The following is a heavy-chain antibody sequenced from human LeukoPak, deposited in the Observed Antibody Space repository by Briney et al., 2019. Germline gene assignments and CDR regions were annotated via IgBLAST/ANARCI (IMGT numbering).Heavy chain of an antibody. V-gene: IGHV4-59*08. D-gene: IGHD6-6*01. CDR3: ARLGGSSSRLYYFDY. Sequence: SETLSLTCTVSGGSISSYYWSWIRQPPGKGLEWIGYFHYSGSTNYNPSLKSRVTISVDTSKNQFSLKLSSVTAADTAVYYCARLGGSSSRLYYFDYWGQGTLVTVSS. CDR1: GGSISSYY. CDR2: FHYSGST. J-gene: IGHJ4*02.